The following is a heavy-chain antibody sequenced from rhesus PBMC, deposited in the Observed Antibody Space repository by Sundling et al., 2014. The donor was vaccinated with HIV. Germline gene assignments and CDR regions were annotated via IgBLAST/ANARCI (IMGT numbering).Heavy chain of an antibody. J-gene: IGHJ4*01. D-gene: IGHD4-29*01. CDR1: GGSISDNNW. CDR3: VRGVNYVSYFDS. CDR2: IYGGGGST. Sequence: QVQLQESGPAVVKPSETLSLTCAVSGGSISDNNWWTWIRQSPGKGLEWIGRIYGGGGSTDYNPSLKSRVTISTDTSNNQFSLKLTSVTAADTAVYYCVRGVNYVSYFDSWGPRESWSPSPQ. V-gene: IGHV4-93*01.